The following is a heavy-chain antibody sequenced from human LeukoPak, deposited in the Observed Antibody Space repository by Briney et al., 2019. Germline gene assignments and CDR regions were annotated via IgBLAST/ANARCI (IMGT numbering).Heavy chain of an antibody. Sequence: SETLSLTCTVSGYSITSGYYWSWIRQPPGKGLEWIGYIYYSGGTNYNPSLKSRVTISVDTSKNQFSLKLSSVTAADTAVYYCARDIFRGGRYVDWGQGTLVTVSS. J-gene: IGHJ4*02. CDR1: GYSITSGYY. V-gene: IGHV4-61*01. CDR2: IYYSGGT. D-gene: IGHD3-16*01. CDR3: ARDIFRGGRYVD.